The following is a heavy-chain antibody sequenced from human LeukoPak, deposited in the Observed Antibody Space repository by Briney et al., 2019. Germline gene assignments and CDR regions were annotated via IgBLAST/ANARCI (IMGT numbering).Heavy chain of an antibody. CDR2: ISTSGRAT. CDR3: AKARGSSVYEQFDY. V-gene: IGHV3-23*01. J-gene: IGHJ4*02. Sequence: GGSLRLSCAVSGFTFSSYWMTWVRQAPEKGLQWVSTISTSGRATYYADSVEGRFTISRDNSKNTLYLQMNSLRADDTAVYYCAKARGSSVYEQFDYWGQGTLVTVFS. D-gene: IGHD5/OR15-5a*01. CDR1: GFTFSSYW.